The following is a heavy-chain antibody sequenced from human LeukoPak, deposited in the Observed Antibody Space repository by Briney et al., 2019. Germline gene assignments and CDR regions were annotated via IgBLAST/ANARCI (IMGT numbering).Heavy chain of an antibody. V-gene: IGHV4-38-2*02. CDR3: ASSSWYGKLDY. J-gene: IGHJ4*02. D-gene: IGHD6-13*01. CDR1: GYSISSGYY. CDR2: IYHSGST. Sequence: SETLSLTCTVSGYSISSGYYWGWIRQPPGKGLEWIGSIYHSGSTYYNPSLKSRVTISVDTSKNQFSLKLSSVTAADTAVYYCASSSWYGKLDYWGQGTLVTVSS.